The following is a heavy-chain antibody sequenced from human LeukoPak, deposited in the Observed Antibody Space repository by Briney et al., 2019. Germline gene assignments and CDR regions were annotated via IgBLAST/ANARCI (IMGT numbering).Heavy chain of an antibody. CDR1: GFTFDDYV. D-gene: IGHD5-24*01. CDR2: ISWNSGSI. CDR3: AKDNDGYNGGFDY. Sequence: GRSLRLSCAASGFTFDDYVMHWVRQAPGKGLEWVSGISWNSGSIGYADSVKGRFTISRDNAKSSLYLQMNSLRVEDTALYYCAKDNDGYNGGFDYWGQGTLVTVSS. V-gene: IGHV3-9*01. J-gene: IGHJ4*02.